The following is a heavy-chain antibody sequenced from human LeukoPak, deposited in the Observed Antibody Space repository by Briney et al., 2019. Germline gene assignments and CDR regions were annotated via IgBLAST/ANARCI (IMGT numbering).Heavy chain of an antibody. CDR2: INHSGST. D-gene: IGHD3-22*01. Sequence: PSETLSLTCAVYGGSFSGYYWSWIRQPPGKGLEWIGEINHSGSTNYNPSLKSRVTISVDTSKNQFSLKLSSVTAADTAVYYCASGYYYDNSGYVLGPVWGQGTLVTVSS. CDR1: GGSFSGYY. CDR3: ASGYYYDNSGYVLGPV. V-gene: IGHV4-34*01. J-gene: IGHJ4*02.